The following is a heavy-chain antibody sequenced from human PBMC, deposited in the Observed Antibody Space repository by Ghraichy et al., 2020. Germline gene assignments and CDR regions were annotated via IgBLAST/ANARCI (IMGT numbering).Heavy chain of an antibody. J-gene: IGHJ6*02. CDR2: IYYSGST. V-gene: IGHV4-59*08. Sequence: SETLSLTCTVSGGSISSYYWSWIRQPPGKGLEWIGYIYYSGSTNYNPSLKSRVTISVDTSKNQFSLKLSFVTAADTAVYYCARQSEERCSTSCYVDRRLMDVRGQGTTVTVSS. CDR3: ARQSEERCSTSCYVDRRLMDV. D-gene: IGHD2-2*01. CDR1: GGSISSYY.